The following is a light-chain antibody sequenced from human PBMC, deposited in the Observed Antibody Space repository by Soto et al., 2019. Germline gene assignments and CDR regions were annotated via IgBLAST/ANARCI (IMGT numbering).Light chain of an antibody. J-gene: IGKJ1*01. Sequence: TCRSGAPSRFSGSGSGTDFTPTISSLQPEDVATYYCQEYNIAPSRTFGQGTKVDIK. CDR3: QEYNIAPSRT. V-gene: IGKV1-27*01.